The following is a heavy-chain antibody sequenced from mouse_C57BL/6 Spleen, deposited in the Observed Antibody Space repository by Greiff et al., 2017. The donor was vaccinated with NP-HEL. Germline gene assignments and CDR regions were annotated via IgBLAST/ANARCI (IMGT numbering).Heavy chain of an antibody. CDR1: GFTFTDYY. J-gene: IGHJ1*03. Sequence: EVQVVESGGGLVQPGGSLSLSCAASGFTFTDYYMSWVRQPPGKALEWLGFIRNKANGYTTEYSASVKGRFTISRDNSQSILYLQMNALRAEDSATYYCARSPYYYGSSGYFDVWGTGTTVTVSS. V-gene: IGHV7-3*01. CDR3: ARSPYYYGSSGYFDV. CDR2: IRNKANGYTT. D-gene: IGHD1-1*01.